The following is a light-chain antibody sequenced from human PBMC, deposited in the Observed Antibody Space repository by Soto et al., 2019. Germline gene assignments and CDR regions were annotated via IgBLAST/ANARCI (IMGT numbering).Light chain of an antibody. Sequence: EIVLTQSPGTLSLSPGERATLSCRASQSVSSSYLAWYQQKPGQAPRLLISGASSRATGIPDRFSGSGSGTDFTLTISRLEPKDFAVYYCQQYGSSLFTFGPGTKVDIK. J-gene: IGKJ3*01. CDR1: QSVSSSY. V-gene: IGKV3-20*01. CDR3: QQYGSSLFT. CDR2: GAS.